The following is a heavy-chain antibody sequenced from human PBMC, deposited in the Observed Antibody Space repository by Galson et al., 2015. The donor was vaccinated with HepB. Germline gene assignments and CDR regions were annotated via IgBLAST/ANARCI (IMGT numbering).Heavy chain of an antibody. V-gene: IGHV3-11*01. CDR1: GFTFSDYY. J-gene: IGHJ4*02. CDR3: ARRSRGYSYGSYYFDY. Sequence: SLRLSCAASGFTFSDYYMSWIRQAPGKGLEWVSYISSSGSTIYYADSVKGRFTISRDNAKNSLYLRMNSLRAEDTAVYYCARRSRGYSYGSYYFDYWGQGTLVTVSS. CDR2: ISSSGSTI. D-gene: IGHD5-18*01.